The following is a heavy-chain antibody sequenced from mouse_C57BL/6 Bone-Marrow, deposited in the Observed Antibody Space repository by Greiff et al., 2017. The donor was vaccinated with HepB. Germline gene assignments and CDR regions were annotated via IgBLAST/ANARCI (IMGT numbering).Heavy chain of an antibody. J-gene: IGHJ3*01. V-gene: IGHV5-17*01. CDR2: ISSGSSTI. D-gene: IGHD2-4*01. Sequence: EVQLVESGGGLVKPGGSLKISCAASGFTFSDYGMHWVRQAPEKGLEWVAYISSGSSTIYYADTVKGRFTISRDNAKNTLFLQMTSLRSEDTAMYYCARPMIRAWFAYWGQGTLVTVSA. CDR1: GFTFSDYG. CDR3: ARPMIRAWFAY.